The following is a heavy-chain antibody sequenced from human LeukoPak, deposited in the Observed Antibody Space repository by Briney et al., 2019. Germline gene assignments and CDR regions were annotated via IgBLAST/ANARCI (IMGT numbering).Heavy chain of an antibody. CDR2: IYPGDSDT. CDR3: ARRITIFGVVNYFDY. J-gene: IGHJ4*02. Sequence: KPGGSLRLSCKGSGYSFTSYWIGWVRQMPGKGLEWMGIIYPGDSDTRYSPSFQGQVTISADKSISTAYLQWSSLKASDTAMYYCARRITIFGVVNYFDYWGQGTLVTVSS. CDR1: GYSFTSYW. V-gene: IGHV5-51*01. D-gene: IGHD3-3*01.